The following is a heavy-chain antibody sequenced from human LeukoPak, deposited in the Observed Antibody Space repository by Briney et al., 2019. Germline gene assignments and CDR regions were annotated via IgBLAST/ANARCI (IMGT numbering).Heavy chain of an antibody. D-gene: IGHD6-13*01. V-gene: IGHV1-69*06. CDR1: GGTFSSYA. CDR3: ARSLGYSSSWCTFDY. CDR2: IIPIFGTA. Sequence: GASVKVSCKASGGTFSSYAISWVRQAPGQGLEWMGGIIPIFGTANYAQKFQGRVTITADKSTSTAYMELSSLRSEDTAVYYCARSLGYSSSWCTFDYWGQGTLVTVSS. J-gene: IGHJ4*02.